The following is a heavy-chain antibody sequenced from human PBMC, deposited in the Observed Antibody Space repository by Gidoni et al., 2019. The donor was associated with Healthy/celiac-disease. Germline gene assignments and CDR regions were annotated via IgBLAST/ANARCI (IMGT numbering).Heavy chain of an antibody. CDR2: ISYDGSNK. CDR3: AKGGRREHYFDY. Sequence: VQLVESGGGVVQPGRSLSLSCAASGFTFSSYAMHWVRQAPGKGLEWVAVISYDGSNKYYADSVKGRFTISRDNSKNTLYLQMNSLRAEDTAVHYCAKGGRREHYFDYWGQGTLVTVSS. D-gene: IGHD1-1*01. CDR1: GFTFSSYA. V-gene: IGHV3-30-3*01. J-gene: IGHJ4*02.